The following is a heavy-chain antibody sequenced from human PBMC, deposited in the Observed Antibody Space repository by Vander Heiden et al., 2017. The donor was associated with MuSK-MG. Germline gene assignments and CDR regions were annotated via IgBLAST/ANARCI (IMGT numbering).Heavy chain of an antibody. D-gene: IGHD1-26*01. CDR2: IRYDGSNK. Sequence: QVQLVESGGGVVQPGGSRRLSCAASGFTFSSYGMHWVRQAPGKGLEWVAFIRYDGSNKYYADSVKGRVTISRDNSKNTLYLQMNSLRAEETAVYYCAKDREWEPHHLKPDAFDIWGQGTMVTVYS. CDR1: GFTFSSYG. J-gene: IGHJ3*02. V-gene: IGHV3-30*02. CDR3: AKDREWEPHHLKPDAFDI.